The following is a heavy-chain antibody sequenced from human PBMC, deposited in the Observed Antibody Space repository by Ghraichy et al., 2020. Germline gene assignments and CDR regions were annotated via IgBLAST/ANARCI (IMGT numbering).Heavy chain of an antibody. CDR3: ARIVAPQGAWFDP. Sequence: SVKVSCKASGGTFSSFTINWVRQAPGQGLEWIGGIIPIFGTTNYAQRFQGRVTFLTDKSTSSAYMELSSLTSDDTAVYYCARIVAPQGAWFDPWGQGTLVTVAS. CDR1: GGTFSSFT. J-gene: IGHJ5*02. D-gene: IGHD2-15*01. V-gene: IGHV1-69*05. CDR2: IIPIFGTT.